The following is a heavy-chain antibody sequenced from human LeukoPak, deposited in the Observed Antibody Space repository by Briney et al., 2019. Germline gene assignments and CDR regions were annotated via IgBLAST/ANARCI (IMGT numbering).Heavy chain of an antibody. J-gene: IGHJ6*02. V-gene: IGHV3-23*01. CDR1: GFTFSHYA. Sequence: GGSLRLSCAASGFTFSHYAMTWVRQAPGKGLEWVSAISSSAGRTYYEDSVKGRLTISRDNLKNTLYLQMDSLRAEDTAVYYCAKDKVSGWPYYYGMDVWGQGTTVTVSS. CDR2: ISSSAGRT. CDR3: AKDKVSGWPYYYGMDV. D-gene: IGHD6-19*01.